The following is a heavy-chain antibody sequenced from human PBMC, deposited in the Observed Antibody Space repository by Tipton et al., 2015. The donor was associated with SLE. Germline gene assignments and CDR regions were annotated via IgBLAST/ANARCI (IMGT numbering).Heavy chain of an antibody. CDR1: GFTFSSCA. CDR2: ISAFRRDP. J-gene: IGHJ4*02. CDR3: AKGFGPVATAFDY. V-gene: IGHV3-23*01. Sequence: SLRLSCAASGFTFSSCAMSWVRQAPGKGLEWVSDISAFRRDPYYVDSVKGRFTISRDDSKNTLYLQMSRLRADDTAVYYCAKGFGPVATAFDYSGQGAQFSVSS. D-gene: IGHD5-12*01.